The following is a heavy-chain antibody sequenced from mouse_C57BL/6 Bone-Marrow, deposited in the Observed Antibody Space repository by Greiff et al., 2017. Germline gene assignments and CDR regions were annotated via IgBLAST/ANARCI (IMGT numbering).Heavy chain of an antibody. CDR3: ARDDYGGVYWYFDV. D-gene: IGHD1-1*01. CDR2: IRNKANGYTT. CDR1: GFTFTDYY. J-gene: IGHJ1*03. Sequence: EVKLVESGGGLVQPGGSLSLSCAASGFTFTDYYMSWVRQPPGKALEWLGFIRNKANGYTTEYSASVKGRFTISRDNSQSILYLQMNALRAEYSATDDCARDDYGGVYWYFDVWGTGTTVTVSS. V-gene: IGHV7-3*01.